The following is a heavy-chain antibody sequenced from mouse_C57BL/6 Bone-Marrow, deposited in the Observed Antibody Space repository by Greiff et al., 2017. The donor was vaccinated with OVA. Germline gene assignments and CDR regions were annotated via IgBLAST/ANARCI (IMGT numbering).Heavy chain of an antibody. CDR2: ISSGGSYT. CDR3: ARRGSSGYNFDY. Sequence: EVKLVESGGDLVKPGGSLKLSCAASGFTFSSYGMSWVRQTPDKRLEWVATISSGGSYTYYTDSVKGRFTISRDNAKNTLYLQMSSLKSEDTAMYYCARRGSSGYNFDYWGQGTTLTVSS. J-gene: IGHJ2*01. D-gene: IGHD3-2*02. V-gene: IGHV5-6*02. CDR1: GFTFSSYG.